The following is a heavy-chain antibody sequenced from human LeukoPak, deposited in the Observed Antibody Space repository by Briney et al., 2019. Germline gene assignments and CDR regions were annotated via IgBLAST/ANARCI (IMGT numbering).Heavy chain of an antibody. Sequence: TGGSLRLSCAASGFTFDDYAMHWVRQAPGKGLEWVSGISWNSGSIGYADSVKGRFTISRDNAKNSLYLRMNSLRAEDMALYYCPKDRCSSWYVLWFDPWRQGTLVTVSS. CDR1: GFTFDDYA. J-gene: IGHJ5*02. D-gene: IGHD6-13*01. CDR2: ISWNSGSI. V-gene: IGHV3-9*03. CDR3: PKDRCSSWYVLWFDP.